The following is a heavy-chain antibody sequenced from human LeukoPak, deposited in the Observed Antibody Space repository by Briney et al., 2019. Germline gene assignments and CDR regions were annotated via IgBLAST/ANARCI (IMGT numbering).Heavy chain of an antibody. CDR3: ARLAVAFDY. V-gene: IGHV3-48*03. J-gene: IGHJ4*02. D-gene: IGHD6-19*01. CDR2: ISSSGSTI. CDR1: GFTFSSYE. Sequence: GGSLRLSCAASGFTFSSYEMNWVRQAPGKGLEWVSYISSSGSTIYYADSVKGRFTISRDNAKNSLYLQMNSLRAEDAAVYYCARLAVAFDYWGQGTLVTVSS.